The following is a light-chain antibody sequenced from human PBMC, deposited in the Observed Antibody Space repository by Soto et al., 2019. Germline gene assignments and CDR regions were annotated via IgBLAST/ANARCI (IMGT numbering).Light chain of an antibody. Sequence: QSALTQPRSVSGSPGQSVTISCTGTSSDVGGYNYVSWYQQHPGQAPKLMIYDVSKRASGVPDRFSGSRSGNTASLTISGLQAEDEADYFCCSYAGSYTFIFGTGTKLTVL. CDR1: SSDVGGYNY. V-gene: IGLV2-11*01. CDR2: DVS. CDR3: CSYAGSYTFI. J-gene: IGLJ1*01.